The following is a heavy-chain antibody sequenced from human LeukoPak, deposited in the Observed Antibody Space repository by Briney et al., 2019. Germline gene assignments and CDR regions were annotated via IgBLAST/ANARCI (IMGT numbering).Heavy chain of an antibody. CDR3: VRGDWYFES. CDR1: GFNFSDSR. CDR2: INRDGTEK. V-gene: IGHV3-7*04. Sequence: GGSLRLSCATSGFNFSDSRMTWVRQAPGKGLQWVANINRDGTEKHFLDSVEGRFTISRDKAKKSLYLQMSSLRPQDTALYFCVRGDWYFESWGQGTLVTVSS. D-gene: IGHD2-21*01. J-gene: IGHJ4*02.